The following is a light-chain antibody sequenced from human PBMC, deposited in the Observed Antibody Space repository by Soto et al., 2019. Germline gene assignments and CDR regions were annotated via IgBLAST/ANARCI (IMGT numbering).Light chain of an antibody. V-gene: IGKV3-20*01. Sequence: LTHSAAPPSFSPAESPTLSCRASESVSSRYLAWYQQKHGQAARLLIFGASSRATGTPDRFSGSGSGTDFTLTISRLEPEDFAIYYCPQYYTCPRITFCQRTRLE. CDR1: ESVSSRY. CDR2: GAS. J-gene: IGKJ5*01. CDR3: PQYYTCPRIT.